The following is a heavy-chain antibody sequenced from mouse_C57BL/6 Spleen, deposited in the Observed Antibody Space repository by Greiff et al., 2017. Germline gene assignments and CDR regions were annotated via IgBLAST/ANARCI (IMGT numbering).Heavy chain of an antibody. Sequence: EVMLVESGGGLVKPGGSLKLSCAASGFTFSSYAMSWVRQTPEKRLEWVATISDGGSYTYYPDNVKGRFTISRDNAKNNLYLQMSHLTSEDTAVYYGARGGGGALTVDYWGQGTTLTVSS. D-gene: IGHD4-1*01. CDR3: ARGGGGALTVDY. CDR1: GFTFSSYA. J-gene: IGHJ2*01. V-gene: IGHV5-4*03. CDR2: ISDGGSYT.